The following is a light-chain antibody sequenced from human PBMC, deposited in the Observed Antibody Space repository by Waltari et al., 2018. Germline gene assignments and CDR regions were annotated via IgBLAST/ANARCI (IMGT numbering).Light chain of an antibody. CDR2: TND. CDR1: SSNIGRKP. Sequence: QSVLTQPPSAPGTPGQRVTISCSGSSSNIGRKPVSWYQQLPGTAPKLLIHTNDQRPSGFPDRFSGSKSGTSASLAISGLQSEDEADYYCAAWDDSLNGPVFGGGTKLTIL. J-gene: IGLJ2*01. V-gene: IGLV1-44*01. CDR3: AAWDDSLNGPV.